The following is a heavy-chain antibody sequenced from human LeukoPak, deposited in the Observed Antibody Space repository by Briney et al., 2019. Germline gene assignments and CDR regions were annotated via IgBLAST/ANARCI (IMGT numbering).Heavy chain of an antibody. CDR3: ATTTPLLRYFDWLSPYDY. J-gene: IGHJ4*02. CDR2: INPSGGST. CDR1: GYTFTSYY. V-gene: IGHV1-46*01. Sequence: ASVKVSCKASGYTFTSYYMHWVRQAPGQGLEWMGIINPSGGSTSYAQKFQGRVTMTRDMSTSTVYMELSSLRSEDTAVYYCATTTPLLRYFDWLSPYDYWGQGTLVTVSS. D-gene: IGHD3-9*01.